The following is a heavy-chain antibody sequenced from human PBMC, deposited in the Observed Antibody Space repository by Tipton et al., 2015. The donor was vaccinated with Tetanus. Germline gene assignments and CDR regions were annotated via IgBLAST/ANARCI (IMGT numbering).Heavy chain of an antibody. Sequence: QVQLVQSAAEVKKPGSSVKVSCKASGGTFSSYAISWVRQAPGQGLEWMGGIIPIFGTANHAQKFQGRITITADESTSTAYMELSSLRSEDTAVYYCARDPYYYDSSGYYDHDAFDIWGQGTMVAVPS. D-gene: IGHD3-22*01. J-gene: IGHJ3*02. CDR2: IIPIFGTA. CDR1: GGTFSSYA. CDR3: ARDPYYYDSSGYYDHDAFDI. V-gene: IGHV1-69*01.